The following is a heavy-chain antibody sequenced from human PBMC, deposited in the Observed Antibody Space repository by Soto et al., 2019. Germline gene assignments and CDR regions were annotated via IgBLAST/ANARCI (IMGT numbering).Heavy chain of an antibody. CDR3: AKNIPYSSGCGVVGVFHYFDS. Sequence: PGGALTRLTEASGFTVRSYAMSAVCQAPGKGMEWVSGISVSGGSTYYADSVKGLFTISRDNSTTTLYLQMTSLRAEDTAVYYCAKNIPYSSGCGVVGVFHYFDSWGQERWSPSPQ. J-gene: IGHJ4*01. D-gene: IGHD6-19*01. CDR1: GFTVRSYA. CDR2: ISVSGGST. V-gene: IGHV3-23*01.